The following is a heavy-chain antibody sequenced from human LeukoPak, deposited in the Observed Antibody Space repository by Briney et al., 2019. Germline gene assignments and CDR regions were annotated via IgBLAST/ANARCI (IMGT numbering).Heavy chain of an antibody. D-gene: IGHD5-12*01. V-gene: IGHV3-53*01. J-gene: IGHJ6*03. Sequence: PGGSLRLSCAASGFTVSSNYMSWVRQAPGKGLEWVSGIYSGGSTYYADSVKGRFTISRDNSKNTLYLQMNSLRAEDTAVYYCASSATTHYYYYYYMDVWGQGTTVTVSS. CDR1: GFTVSSNY. CDR2: IYSGGST. CDR3: ASSATTHYYYYYYMDV.